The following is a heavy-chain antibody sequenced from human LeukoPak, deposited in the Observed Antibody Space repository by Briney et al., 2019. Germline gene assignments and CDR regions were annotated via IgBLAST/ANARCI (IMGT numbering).Heavy chain of an antibody. CDR1: GGTFSSYA. V-gene: IGHV1-69*04. CDR2: IILILGIA. D-gene: IGHD3-3*01. Sequence: ASVKVSCKASGGTFSSYAISWVRQAPGQGLEWMGRIILILGIANYAQKFQGRVTITADKSTSTAYMELSSLRSEDTAVYYCASSITIFGVFPNGMDVWGQGTTVTVSS. J-gene: IGHJ6*02. CDR3: ASSITIFGVFPNGMDV.